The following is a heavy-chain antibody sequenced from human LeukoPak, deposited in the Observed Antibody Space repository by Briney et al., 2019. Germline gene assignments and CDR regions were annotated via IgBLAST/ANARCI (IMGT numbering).Heavy chain of an antibody. CDR1: GFTFSSYD. J-gene: IGHJ4*02. V-gene: IGHV3-13*01. Sequence: GGSLRLSCAASGFTFSSYDMHWVRQATGKGLEWVSAIGTAGDTYYPGSVKGRSTISRENAKNSLYLQMNSLRAGDTAVYYCARDLGYCTNGVCHTRFDYWGQGTLVAVSS. CDR2: IGTAGDT. D-gene: IGHD2-8*01. CDR3: ARDLGYCTNGVCHTRFDY.